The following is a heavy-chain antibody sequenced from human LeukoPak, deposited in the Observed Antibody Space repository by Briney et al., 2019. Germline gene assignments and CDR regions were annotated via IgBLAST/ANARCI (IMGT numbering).Heavy chain of an antibody. CDR1: GGSISSYY. Sequence: PSETLSLTCTVSGGSISSYYWGWIRQPPGKGLEWIGSIYYSGSTYYNPSLKSRVTISVDTSKNQFSLKLSSVTAADTAVYYCARHSSHNWFDPWGQGTLVTVSS. J-gene: IGHJ5*02. V-gene: IGHV4-39*01. CDR3: ARHSSHNWFDP. CDR2: IYYSGST.